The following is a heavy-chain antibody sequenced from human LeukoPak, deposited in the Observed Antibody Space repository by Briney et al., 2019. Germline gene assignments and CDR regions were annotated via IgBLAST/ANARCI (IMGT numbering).Heavy chain of an antibody. CDR2: IRYDGSNK. D-gene: IGHD3-10*01. Sequence: GGSLRLSCAASGFTFSSYGMHWVRQAPGKGLEWVAFIRYDGSNKYYADSVKGRFTISRDNSKNTLYLQMNSLRAEDTAVYYCAKDRGSAKSWYFDYWGQGTLVTVSS. V-gene: IGHV3-30*02. CDR3: AKDRGSAKSWYFDY. CDR1: GFTFSSYG. J-gene: IGHJ4*02.